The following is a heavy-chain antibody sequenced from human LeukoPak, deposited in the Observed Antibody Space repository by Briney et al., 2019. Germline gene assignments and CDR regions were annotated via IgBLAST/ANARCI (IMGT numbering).Heavy chain of an antibody. Sequence: PSETLSLTCTVSGGSISSSSYYWGWIRQPPGKGLEWIGSIYYSGSTYYNPSLKSRVTISVDTSKNQFSLKLSSVTAADTAVYYCASQLLAAIGGYGWFDPWGQGTLVTVSS. CDR2: IYYSGST. D-gene: IGHD2-15*01. CDR3: ASQLLAAIGGYGWFDP. V-gene: IGHV4-39*01. CDR1: GGSISSSSYY. J-gene: IGHJ5*02.